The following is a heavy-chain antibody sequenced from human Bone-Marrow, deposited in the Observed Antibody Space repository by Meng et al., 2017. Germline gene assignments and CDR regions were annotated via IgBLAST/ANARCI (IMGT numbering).Heavy chain of an antibody. CDR2: IYPGDSAT. V-gene: IGHV5-51*01. Sequence: GESLKISCKGSGYTFNNYWIGWVRQVPGKGLEWVGIIYPGDSATGYSPSFQGQVTISADKSISTAYLQWSSLKATDTAMYYCARHSSPIDYYYGMDVWGQGNTVNGAS. D-gene: IGHD6-6*01. CDR1: GYTFNNYW. J-gene: IGHJ6*02. CDR3: ARHSSPIDYYYGMDV.